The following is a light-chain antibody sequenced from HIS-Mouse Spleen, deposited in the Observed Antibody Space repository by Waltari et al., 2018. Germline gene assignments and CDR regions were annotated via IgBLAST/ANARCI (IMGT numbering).Light chain of an antibody. V-gene: IGLV2-11*01. CDR2: DVS. CDR1: SSAVGRYNY. CDR3: CSYAGSYTLV. Sequence: QSALTQPRSVSGSPGQSVPISCTGTSSAVGRYNYFSWYQQHPGKAPKLMIYDVSKRPSGVPDRFSGSKSGNTASLTISGLQAEDEADYYCCSYAGSYTLVFGGGTKLTVL. J-gene: IGLJ2*01.